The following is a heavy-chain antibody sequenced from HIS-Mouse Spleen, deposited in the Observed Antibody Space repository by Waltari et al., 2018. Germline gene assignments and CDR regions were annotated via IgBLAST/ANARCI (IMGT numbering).Heavy chain of an antibody. Sequence: QLQLQESGPGLVKPSETLSLPCTVSGGSISSSRYYWGWIRQPTGKGLEWIGSIYYSGSTYYNPSLKSRVTISVDTSKNQFSLKLSSVTAADTAVYYCAREIPYSSSWYDWYFDLWGRGTLVTVSS. D-gene: IGHD6-13*01. CDR2: IYYSGST. V-gene: IGHV4-39*07. J-gene: IGHJ2*01. CDR1: GGSISSSRYY. CDR3: AREIPYSSSWYDWYFDL.